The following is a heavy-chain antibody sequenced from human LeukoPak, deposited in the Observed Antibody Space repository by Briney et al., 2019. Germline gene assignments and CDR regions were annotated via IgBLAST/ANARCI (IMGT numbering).Heavy chain of an antibody. CDR2: ISDSGGST. V-gene: IGHV3-23*01. J-gene: IGHJ6*02. CDR1: GLTFSNYA. Sequence: GGSLRLSCAASGLTFSNYAMSWVRQAPGKGLEWVSGISDSGGSTYYADSVKGRFIISRDNSKNTLYLQMNSLRAEDTAVYYCAKDAYYYGMDVWGQGTTVTVSS. CDR3: AKDAYYYGMDV.